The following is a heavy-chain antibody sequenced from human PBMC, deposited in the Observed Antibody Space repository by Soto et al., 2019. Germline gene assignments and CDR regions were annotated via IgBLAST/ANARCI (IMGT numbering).Heavy chain of an antibody. CDR1: GFSLRSYC. D-gene: IGHD3-22*01. CDR3: AKGKRIVASPQFFDY. Sequence: GGALKLSFSPSGFSLRSYCMPWVPPAPGKGLEWVAAISYDGSYQKYGDSVKGRFTISRDNSKNTLYLQLNSLRAEDTAVYYCAKGKRIVASPQFFDYWGQGTLVTVSS. J-gene: IGHJ4*02. V-gene: IGHV3-30*18. CDR2: ISYDGSYQ.